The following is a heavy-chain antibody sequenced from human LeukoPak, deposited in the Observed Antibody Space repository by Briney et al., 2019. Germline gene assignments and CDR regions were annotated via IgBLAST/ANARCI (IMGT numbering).Heavy chain of an antibody. Sequence: PSETLSLTCTVSGGSISSSSYYWGWIRQPPGKGLEWIGSIYYSGSTYYNPSLKSRVTISVDTSKNQFSLKLSSVTAADTAVYYCARVRDYDFWSGYSDYWGQGTLVTVSS. CDR2: IYYSGST. CDR3: ARVRDYDFWSGYSDY. CDR1: GGSISSSSYY. V-gene: IGHV4-39*07. D-gene: IGHD3-3*01. J-gene: IGHJ4*02.